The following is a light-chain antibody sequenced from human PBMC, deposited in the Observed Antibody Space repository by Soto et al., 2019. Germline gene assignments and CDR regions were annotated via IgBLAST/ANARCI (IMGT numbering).Light chain of an antibody. CDR1: SSDVGGYNY. CDR3: SSYTSSSV. J-gene: IGLJ1*01. Sequence: QSVLTQPASVSGSPGQSITISCTGTSSDVGGYNYVSWYQQHPGKAPKLMIYDVSNRPPGVSNRFSGSKSGNTASLTISGLQAEDEADYYCSSYTSSSVFGTGTKVTVL. V-gene: IGLV2-14*01. CDR2: DVS.